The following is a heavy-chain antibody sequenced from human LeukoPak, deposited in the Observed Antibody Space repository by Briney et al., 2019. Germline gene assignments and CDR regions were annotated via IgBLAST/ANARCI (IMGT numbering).Heavy chain of an antibody. V-gene: IGHV3-7*01. Sequence: GGSLRLSCAASGFTFSSYSMNWVRQAPGKGLEWVASINQDGSETYSVDSVKGRFTISRDNAKNSLYLQMNSLRAEDTAVYYCARDGAAAGLYFDYWGQGTLVTVSS. CDR3: ARDGAAAGLYFDY. CDR2: INQDGSET. CDR1: GFTFSSYS. D-gene: IGHD6-13*01. J-gene: IGHJ4*02.